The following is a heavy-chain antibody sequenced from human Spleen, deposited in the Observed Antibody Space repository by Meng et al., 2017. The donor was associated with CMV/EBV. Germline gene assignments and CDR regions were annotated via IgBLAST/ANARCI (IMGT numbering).Heavy chain of an antibody. CDR3: ARSPIVVVPAGLFDY. J-gene: IGHJ4*02. CDR2: ISYDGSNK. V-gene: IGHV3-30*04. D-gene: IGHD2-2*01. Sequence: GGSLRLSCAASELTFSNYAIHWVRQAPGEGLEWVAVISYDGSNKYYADSVKDRFTISRDNSKNTLYLQMTTLRAEDTAVYYCARSPIVVVPAGLFDYWGQGTLVTVSS. CDR1: ELTFSNYA.